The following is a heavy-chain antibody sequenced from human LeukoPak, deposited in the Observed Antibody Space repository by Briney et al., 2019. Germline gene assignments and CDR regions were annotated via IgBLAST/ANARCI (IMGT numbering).Heavy chain of an antibody. J-gene: IGHJ4*02. D-gene: IGHD6-19*01. Sequence: GGSLRLSCAASGFTFSTYSMNWVRQAPGKGLEGVSYIGSNSTIYYADSVKGRFTISRDNAKNSLYLQMNSLRAEDTAVYYCARVGYSSGWYYFDYWGQGTLVTVSS. CDR1: GFTFSTYS. CDR2: IGSNSTI. CDR3: ARVGYSSGWYYFDY. V-gene: IGHV3-48*01.